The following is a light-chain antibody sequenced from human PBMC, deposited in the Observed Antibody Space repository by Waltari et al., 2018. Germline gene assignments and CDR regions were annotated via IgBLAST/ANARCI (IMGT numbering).Light chain of an antibody. CDR1: QGIRND. CDR3: LQDYNYPWT. CDR2: SAS. V-gene: IGKV1-6*01. Sequence: AIQMTQSPSSLSASVGDRVTLTCRASQGIRNDLCWYQQRPEKAPKLLIYSASHLQSGVPPRFSGSGSGTDFTLTIDSLQPEDFATYYCLQDYNYPWTFGQGTKVEI. J-gene: IGKJ1*01.